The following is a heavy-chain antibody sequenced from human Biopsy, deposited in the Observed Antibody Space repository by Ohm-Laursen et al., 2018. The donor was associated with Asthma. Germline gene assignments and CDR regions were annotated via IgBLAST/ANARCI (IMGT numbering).Heavy chain of an antibody. CDR2: INAANGNT. D-gene: IGHD3-9*01. V-gene: IGHV1-3*01. J-gene: IGHJ3*02. CDR1: GYTFINYA. Sequence: ATVKISCKASGYTFINYAIHWVRQAPGHSLEWMGWINAANGNTKYSQKFQGRLTISRDTSASTAYMDLSSLRSEDTAVYYRARTYFDFLTGQVHDAFAMWGQGTMVTVSS. CDR3: ARTYFDFLTGQVHDAFAM.